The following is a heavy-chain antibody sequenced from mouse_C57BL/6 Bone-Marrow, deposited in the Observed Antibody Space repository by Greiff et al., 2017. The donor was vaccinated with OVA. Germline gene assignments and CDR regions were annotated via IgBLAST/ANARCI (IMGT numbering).Heavy chain of an antibody. CDR2: IDPETGDT. Sequence: VQLQQSGAELVRPGASVKLSCTASGFNIKDVYMHWVQQRPEQGLEWIGWIDPETGDTESASKFQGKATITADTSSNPAYLQLSSLTSEDTAVYYCTRSNDEDWYFDVWGTGTTVTVSS. D-gene: IGHD2-12*01. CDR3: TRSNDEDWYFDV. CDR1: GFNIKDVY. V-gene: IGHV14-4*01. J-gene: IGHJ1*03.